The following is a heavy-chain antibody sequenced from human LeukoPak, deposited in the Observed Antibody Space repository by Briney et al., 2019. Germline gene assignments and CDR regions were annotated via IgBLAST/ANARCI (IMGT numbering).Heavy chain of an antibody. CDR2: INHSRST. J-gene: IGHJ5*02. V-gene: IGHV4-34*01. CDR1: GGSFSGYY. D-gene: IGHD1-26*01. CDR3: ARGIYRPNWFDP. Sequence: TSETLSLTCAVYGGSFSGYYWSWIRQPPGKGLEWIGEINHSRSTNYNPSLKSRVTISVDTSKNQFSLKLSSVTAADTAVYYCARGIYRPNWFDPWGQGTLVTVSS.